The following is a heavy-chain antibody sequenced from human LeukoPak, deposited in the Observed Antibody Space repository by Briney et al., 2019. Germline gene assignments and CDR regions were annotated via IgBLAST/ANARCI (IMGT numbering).Heavy chain of an antibody. J-gene: IGHJ4*02. CDR3: AKDRGYGEHEPFES. D-gene: IGHD4-17*01. CDR2: ASHDEVGK. V-gene: IGHV3-30*04. CDR1: GFTFSSYS. Sequence: GGSLRLSCAASGFTFSSYSMSWVRQAPGKGLEWVAVASHDEVGKQFADSVKGRFTLSRDNSRDSLHLQMNRLRDEDTGVYYCAKDRGYGEHEPFESWGQGSLVTVSS.